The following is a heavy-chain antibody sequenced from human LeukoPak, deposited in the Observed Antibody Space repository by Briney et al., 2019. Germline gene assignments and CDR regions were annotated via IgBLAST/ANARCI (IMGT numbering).Heavy chain of an antibody. CDR2: ISGSTTST. D-gene: IGHD1-26*01. V-gene: IGHV3-23*01. CDR1: GFTFTSYA. J-gene: IGHJ4*02. Sequence: PGGSLRLSCAASGFTFTSYAMSWVRQAPGKGLEWVSTISGSTTSTYYADSVKGRFTISRDNSKNTLYLQTNSLRAEDTAVYYCAKGPGRGFRHYFGSWGRGTVVTVSS. CDR3: AKGPGRGFRHYFGS.